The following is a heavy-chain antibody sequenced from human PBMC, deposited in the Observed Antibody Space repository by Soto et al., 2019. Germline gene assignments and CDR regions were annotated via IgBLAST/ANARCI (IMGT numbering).Heavy chain of an antibody. Sequence: SQTLSLTCAISGDSVSSNSAAWNWIRQSSSRGLEWLGRTYYRSKWYNDYAVSVKSRITINADTSMNQFSLQLNSLTPEDTAVYYCARETGYSYGYYYYYGMDVWGQGTTVTVSS. CDR3: ARETGYSYGYYYYYGMDV. V-gene: IGHV6-1*01. J-gene: IGHJ6*02. CDR1: GDSVSSNSAA. CDR2: TYYRSKWYN. D-gene: IGHD5-18*01.